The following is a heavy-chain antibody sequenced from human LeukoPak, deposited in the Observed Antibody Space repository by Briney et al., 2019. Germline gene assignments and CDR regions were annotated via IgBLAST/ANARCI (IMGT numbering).Heavy chain of an antibody. D-gene: IGHD3-3*01. J-gene: IGHJ4*02. CDR2: INPNGGGT. V-gene: IGHV1-2*02. CDR1: GYTFTGHY. CDR3: AGGGGTVFGVIND. Sequence: GASVKVSCKASGYTFTGHYIHWVRQAPGQGLEWMGWINPNGGGTNYAQKFQGRVTMNRDTSITTAYMELSRLRSDETAVYYCAGGGGTVFGVINDWGQGTLVTVSS.